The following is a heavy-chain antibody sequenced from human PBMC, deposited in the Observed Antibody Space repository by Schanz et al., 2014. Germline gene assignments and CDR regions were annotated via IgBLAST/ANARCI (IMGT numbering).Heavy chain of an antibody. J-gene: IGHJ5*01. CDR2: IYHSGST. CDR1: GGSISSGGSS. CDR3: ARGPGDVPGWFDS. Sequence: QLQLQESGSGLVKPSQTLSLTCGVSGGSISSGGSSWNWIRLPPGKGLEWIGYIYHSGSTYYNPSLKSRVTISVDRSKNQFSLILNSVTAADTAVYYCARGPGDVPGWFDSWGQGTLVTVSS. V-gene: IGHV4-30-2*01. D-gene: IGHD4-17*01.